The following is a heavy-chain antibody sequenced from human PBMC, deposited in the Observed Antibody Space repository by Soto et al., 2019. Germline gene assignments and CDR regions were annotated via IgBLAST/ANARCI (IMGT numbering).Heavy chain of an antibody. CDR3: ATRDWNDHYFDY. Sequence: EVQLVESGGGLVQPGRSLRLSCAASGFTFDDYAMHWVRQAPGKGLEWVSGISWNSDNIGYADSVKGRFTISRDNAKNPLFLQMKSLRAEDTALYYCATRDWNDHYFDYWGQGTLVTVSS. V-gene: IGHV3-9*01. CDR2: ISWNSDNI. J-gene: IGHJ4*02. CDR1: GFTFDDYA. D-gene: IGHD1-1*01.